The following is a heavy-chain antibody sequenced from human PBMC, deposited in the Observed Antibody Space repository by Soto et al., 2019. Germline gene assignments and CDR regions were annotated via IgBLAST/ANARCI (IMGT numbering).Heavy chain of an antibody. Sequence: QVQLVESGGGVVQPGRSLRLSCAASGFSFSNYAMQWVRQAPGKGLEWVAVISYDGSNKYYADSVKGRFTISRDNSKNTMYLQMDSLRAEDTAVYYCARSTIVAPPSNWGQGTLVTVPS. V-gene: IGHV3-30*14. CDR3: ARSTIVAPPSN. J-gene: IGHJ4*02. D-gene: IGHD6-6*01. CDR2: ISYDGSNK. CDR1: GFSFSNYA.